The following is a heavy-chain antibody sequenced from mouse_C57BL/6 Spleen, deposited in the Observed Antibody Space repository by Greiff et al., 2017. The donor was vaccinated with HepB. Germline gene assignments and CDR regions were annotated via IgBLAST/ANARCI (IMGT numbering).Heavy chain of an antibody. J-gene: IGHJ1*03. D-gene: IGHD1-1*01. V-gene: IGHV1-81*01. Sequence: SGAELARPGASVKLSCKASGYTFTSYGISWVKQRTGQGLEWIGEIYPRSGNTYYNEKFKGKATLTADKSSSTAYMELRSLTSEDSAVYFCARSAGSSYVGYFDVWGTGTTVTVSS. CDR1: GYTFTSYG. CDR3: ARSAGSSYVGYFDV. CDR2: IYPRSGNT.